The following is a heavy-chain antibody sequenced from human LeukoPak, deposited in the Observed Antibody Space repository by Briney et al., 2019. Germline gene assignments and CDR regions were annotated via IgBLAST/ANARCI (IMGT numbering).Heavy chain of an antibody. CDR2: ISGGGSIT. Sequence: PGGSLRLSCVASGFTFSNYWMHWVRQPPGKGLVWVSGISGGGSITYYADSVKGRFTISRDNSKNTLYLQINSLRAEDTAVYYCAKAFSNSFSAFDVWGQGTMVTVSS. V-gene: IGHV3-23*01. D-gene: IGHD6-13*01. CDR3: AKAFSNSFSAFDV. CDR1: GFTFSNYW. J-gene: IGHJ3*01.